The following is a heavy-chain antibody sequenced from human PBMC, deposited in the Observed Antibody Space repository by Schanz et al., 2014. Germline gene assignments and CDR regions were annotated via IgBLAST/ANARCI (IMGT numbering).Heavy chain of an antibody. Sequence: VQLLESGGGLVQPGGSLRLSCAASGFTFSNYAMSWVRQAPGKGLEWVALISYDGTTKYYADSLKGRFTISRDNSKNTLYLQMNSLRTDDTAMYYCARDPNTSAWLPYFDTWGQGTLVTVSS. CDR1: GFTFSNYA. CDR3: ARDPNTSAWLPYFDT. V-gene: IGHV3-30*04. D-gene: IGHD6-19*01. J-gene: IGHJ4*02. CDR2: ISYDGTTK.